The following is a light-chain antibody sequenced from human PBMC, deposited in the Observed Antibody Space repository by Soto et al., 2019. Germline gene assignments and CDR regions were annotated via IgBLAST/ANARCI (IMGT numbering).Light chain of an antibody. V-gene: IGKV3-20*01. Sequence: EIVLTQSPGTLSLSPGERATLSCRASQSVSTYLAWYQQKPGQAPRLLIYGASSRATGIPDRFSGSGSGRDFTLTISRLEPEDFAVYYCQQYGSSAPAFGGGTKVEIK. J-gene: IGKJ4*01. CDR3: QQYGSSAPA. CDR2: GAS. CDR1: QSVSTY.